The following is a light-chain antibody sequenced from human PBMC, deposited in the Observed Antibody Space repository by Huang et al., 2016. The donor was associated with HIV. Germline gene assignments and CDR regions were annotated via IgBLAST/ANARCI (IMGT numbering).Light chain of an antibody. CDR1: KTVLYSLNKKNY. CDR2: CAT. CDR3: LQYYSVPQT. J-gene: IGKJ1*01. V-gene: IGKV4-1*01. Sequence: DIVMTQSPDSLAVSPGERATINCKSSKTVLYSLNKKNYLAWFQQKPGRPPKLRIYCATTRESGVPDRFSGNGSGTDFTLTINNLQAEDVAVYFCLQYYSVPQTFGHGTKVEIK.